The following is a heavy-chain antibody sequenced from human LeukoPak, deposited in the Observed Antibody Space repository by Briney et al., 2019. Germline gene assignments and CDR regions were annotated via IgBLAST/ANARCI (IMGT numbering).Heavy chain of an antibody. CDR2: ISGSGDTT. J-gene: IGHJ4*02. Sequence: GGSLRLSCAASGFTFSSYAMTWVRQAPGKGLEWVSGISGSGDTTYYADSVKGRFTISRDNSKNTLYVQMNSLRAEDTAVYFCAKRGVVIRVILVGFHKEAYYFDSWGQGALVTVSS. D-gene: IGHD3-22*01. CDR1: GFTFSSYA. CDR3: AKRGVVIRVILVGFHKEAYYFDS. V-gene: IGHV3-23*01.